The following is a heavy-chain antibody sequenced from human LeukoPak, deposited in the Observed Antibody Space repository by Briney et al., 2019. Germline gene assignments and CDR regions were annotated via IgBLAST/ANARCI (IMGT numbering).Heavy chain of an antibody. Sequence: PGGSLRLSCAASGFTFGNAWMSWVRQAPGKGLEWVGRIKSKTDGGTTDYVAPVKGRFSISRDDSKNTLYLQMNGLKTEDTAVYYCTTVVGSSSSWEWYFDLWGRGTLVTVSS. J-gene: IGHJ2*01. D-gene: IGHD2-2*01. CDR2: IKSKTDGGTT. V-gene: IGHV3-15*01. CDR1: GFTFGNAW. CDR3: TTVVGSSSSWEWYFDL.